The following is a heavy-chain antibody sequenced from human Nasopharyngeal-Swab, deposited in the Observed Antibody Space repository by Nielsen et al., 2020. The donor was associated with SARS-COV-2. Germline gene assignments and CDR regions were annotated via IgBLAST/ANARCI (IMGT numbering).Heavy chain of an antibody. D-gene: IGHD3-9*01. CDR1: GYSVTGYY. CDR2: INPNSGGT. CDR3: ARDDNVLRYFDWLPAYYYYGMDV. Sequence: ASENVPCKASGYSVTGYYMHWVRQAPGQGRESMGRINPNSGGTNYAQKFQGRVTMTRDTSISTAYMELSRLRSDDTAVYYCARDDNVLRYFDWLPAYYYYGMDVWGQGTTVTVSS. J-gene: IGHJ6*02. V-gene: IGHV1-2*06.